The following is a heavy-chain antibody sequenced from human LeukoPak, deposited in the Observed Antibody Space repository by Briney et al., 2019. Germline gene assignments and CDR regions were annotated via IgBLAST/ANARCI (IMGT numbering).Heavy chain of an antibody. Sequence: GGSLRLSCAASGFTFSSYGMHWVRQAPGKGLEWVTFIRYDGSNKYYADSVKGRFTISRDTSKNTLYLQMNSLRAEDTAVYYCAKAGVVVNGYYYMDVWGKGTTVTVSS. CDR1: GFTFSSYG. CDR2: IRYDGSNK. V-gene: IGHV3-30*02. D-gene: IGHD3-22*01. CDR3: AKAGVVVNGYYYMDV. J-gene: IGHJ6*03.